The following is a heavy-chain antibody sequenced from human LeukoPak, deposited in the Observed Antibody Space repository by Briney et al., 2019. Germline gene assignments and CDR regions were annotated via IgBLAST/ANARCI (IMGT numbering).Heavy chain of an antibody. V-gene: IGHV3-23*01. CDR2: ITSGVGIT. D-gene: IGHD3-22*01. J-gene: IGHJ4*02. CDR1: VFTLSNFG. CDR3: AKGDYYDLDY. Sequence: GGALRLSCAASVFTLSNFGMNWVRQAPGKGREWVSIITSGVGITYYADSVKGRFTISRDNSRNTLYLQMNSLRAEDTVVYYCAKGDYYDLDYWGQGTLVTVSS.